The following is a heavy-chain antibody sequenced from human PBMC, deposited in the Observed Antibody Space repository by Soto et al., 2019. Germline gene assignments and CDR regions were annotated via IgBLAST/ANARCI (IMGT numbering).Heavy chain of an antibody. J-gene: IGHJ4*02. CDR2: ISGSGGST. CDR1: GFTFSSYA. Sequence: EVQLLESGGGLVQPGGSLRLSCAASGFTFSSYAMSWVRQAPGNGLEWVSAISGSGGSTYYADSVKGRFTISRDNSKNTGYLKLNSLTADDTAVYYCAKESDSHQGIAVAGDFDYWGRGTLVTVS. CDR3: AKESDSHQGIAVAGDFDY. V-gene: IGHV3-23*01. D-gene: IGHD6-19*01.